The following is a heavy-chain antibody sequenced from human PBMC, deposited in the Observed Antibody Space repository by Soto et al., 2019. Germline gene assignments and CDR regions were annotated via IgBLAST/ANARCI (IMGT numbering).Heavy chain of an antibody. CDR2: IKQDGSEK. J-gene: IGHJ4*02. D-gene: IGHD2-2*01. CDR3: ARESEIVVVPAAMAYFDY. V-gene: IGHV3-7*01. CDR1: GFTFSSYW. Sequence: EVQLVESGGGLVQPGGSLRLSCAASGFTFSSYWMSWVRQAPGEGLEWVANIKQDGSEKYYVDSVKGRFTISRDNAKNSLYLQMNSLRAEDTAVYYCARESEIVVVPAAMAYFDYWGQGTLVTVSS.